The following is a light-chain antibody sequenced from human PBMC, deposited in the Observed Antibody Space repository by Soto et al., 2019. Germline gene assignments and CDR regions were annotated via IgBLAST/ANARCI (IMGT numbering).Light chain of an antibody. CDR2: GAS. Sequence: PGERVTLSCRASQSVSSSFLTWFQQKPGQAPRLLIYGASSRATGIPDRFSGSGSGTDFTLTISSLESEDFAIYYCQQRSNWPTFGQGTRLEIK. V-gene: IGKV3D-20*02. J-gene: IGKJ5*01. CDR1: QSVSSSF. CDR3: QQRSNWPT.